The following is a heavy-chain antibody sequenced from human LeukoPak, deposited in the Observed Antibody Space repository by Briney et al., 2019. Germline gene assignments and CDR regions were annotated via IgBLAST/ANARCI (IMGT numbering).Heavy chain of an antibody. CDR1: GYTFTGYY. Sequence: ASVKVSCKASGYTFTGYYMHWVRQAPGQGLEWMGLINPTGGSTGYAQKFQGRVTMTRDMSTSTDYMELSSLRSEDTAIYYCARDNSVGDNAWWFDPWGQGTLVTVSS. D-gene: IGHD1-26*01. CDR3: ARDNSVGDNAWWFDP. V-gene: IGHV1-46*01. CDR2: INPTGGST. J-gene: IGHJ5*02.